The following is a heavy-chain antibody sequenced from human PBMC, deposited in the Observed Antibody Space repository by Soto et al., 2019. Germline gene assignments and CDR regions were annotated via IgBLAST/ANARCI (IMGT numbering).Heavy chain of an antibody. Sequence: GASVKVSCKASGYTFTSYAMHWVRQAPGQRLEWMGWINAGNDNTKYSQKFQGRVTMTEDTSADTAYMELSSLKTEDTAVYYCAAGGTRWLQSPFDYWGQGTLVTVSS. V-gene: IGHV1-3*01. J-gene: IGHJ4*02. CDR2: INAGNDNT. CDR3: AAGGTRWLQSPFDY. CDR1: GYTFTSYA. D-gene: IGHD1-1*01.